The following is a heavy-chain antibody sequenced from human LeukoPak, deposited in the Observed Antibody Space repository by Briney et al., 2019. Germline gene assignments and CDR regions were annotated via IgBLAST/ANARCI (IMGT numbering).Heavy chain of an antibody. CDR3: ARPHSSSWSLFDY. CDR1: GFSLSSYE. CDR2: ISSSASTI. V-gene: IGHV3-48*03. D-gene: IGHD6-13*01. Sequence: GGSLRLSCAASGFSLSSYEMNWVRQAPGKGVEWVSYISSSASTIYYADSVKGRFTISRDNAKNSLYLQMNSLGAEDTAVYYCARPHSSSWSLFDYWGQGTLVTVSS. J-gene: IGHJ4*02.